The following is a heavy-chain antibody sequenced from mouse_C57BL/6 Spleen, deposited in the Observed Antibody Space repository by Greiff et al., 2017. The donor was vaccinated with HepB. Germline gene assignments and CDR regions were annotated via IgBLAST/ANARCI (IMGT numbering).Heavy chain of an antibody. D-gene: IGHD2-14*01. CDR1: GYAFSSSW. J-gene: IGHJ1*03. Sequence: VQLQQSGPELVKPGASVKISCKASGYAFSSSWMNWVKQRPGKGLEWIGRIYPGDGDTNYNGKFKGKATLTADKSSSTAYMQLSSLTSEDSAVYFCARKRVRDWYFDVWGTGTTVTVSS. CDR2: IYPGDGDT. V-gene: IGHV1-82*01. CDR3: ARKRVRDWYFDV.